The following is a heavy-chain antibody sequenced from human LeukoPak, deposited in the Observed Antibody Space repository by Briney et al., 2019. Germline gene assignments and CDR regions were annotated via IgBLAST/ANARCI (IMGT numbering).Heavy chain of an antibody. V-gene: IGHV1-2*02. D-gene: IGHD3-22*01. CDR3: ARAPYYYDSSGPIDY. CDR2: INPHSGGT. J-gene: IGHJ4*02. CDR1: GYTFTCYY. Sequence: ASVKVSCKASGYTFTCYYMHWVRQAPGQGLEWMGWINPHSGGTNSAQMFQGRVTMTRDTSISTAYMELSRLRSDDTAVYYCARAPYYYDSSGPIDYWGQGTLVTVSS.